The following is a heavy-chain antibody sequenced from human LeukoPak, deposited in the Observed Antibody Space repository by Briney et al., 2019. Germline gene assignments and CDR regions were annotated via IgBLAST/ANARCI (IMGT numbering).Heavy chain of an antibody. D-gene: IGHD3-22*01. Sequence: GGSLRLSCAASGFTFSSYAMSWVRQAPGKGLEWVSSISGTGGSTYYADSVKGRSTISRDNSKNTLYLKMNSLRADDTAVYYCAKYYDSSGFNFDYWGQGTLVTVSS. CDR2: ISGTGGST. CDR3: AKYYDSSGFNFDY. V-gene: IGHV3-23*01. CDR1: GFTFSSYA. J-gene: IGHJ4*02.